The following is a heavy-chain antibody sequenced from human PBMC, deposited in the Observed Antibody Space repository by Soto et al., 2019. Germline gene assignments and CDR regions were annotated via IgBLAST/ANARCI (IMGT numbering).Heavy chain of an antibody. CDR3: TTDRVLLWFGELSVYGMDV. CDR1: GFTFSNAW. V-gene: IGHV3-15*07. CDR2: IKSKTDGGTT. J-gene: IGHJ6*02. D-gene: IGHD3-10*01. Sequence: EVQLVESGGGLVKPGGSLRLSCAASGFTFSNAWMNWVRQAPGKGLEWVGRIKSKTDGGTTDYAAPVKGRFTISRDDSKNTLYLQMNSLKTEDKAVYYCTTDRVLLWFGELSVYGMDVWGQGTTVTVSS.